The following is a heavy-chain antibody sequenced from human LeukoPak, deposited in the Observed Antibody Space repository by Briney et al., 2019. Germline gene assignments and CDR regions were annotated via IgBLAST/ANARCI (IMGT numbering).Heavy chain of an antibody. J-gene: IGHJ4*02. D-gene: IGHD3-22*01. Sequence: SETLSLTCTVSGGSISPYYCSWIRQPPGKGLEWIGYIYYSGSTYYNPSLKSRVTISVDTSKNQFSLKLSSVTAADTAVYYCARYYYDTSGYPHYFDYWGQGTLVTVSS. CDR2: IYYSGST. CDR1: GGSISPYY. CDR3: ARYYYDTSGYPHYFDY. V-gene: IGHV4-59*08.